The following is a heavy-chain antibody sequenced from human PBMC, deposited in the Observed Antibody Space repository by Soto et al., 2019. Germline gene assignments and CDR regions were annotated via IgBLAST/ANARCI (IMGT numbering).Heavy chain of an antibody. Sequence: EVQLLESGEGLVQPGGSLRLSCAASGFTFSSYAMSWVRQAPGKGLEWVSAISGSGGSTYYADSVKGRFTISRDNSKNTLYLQMNSLRAEDTAVYYCAKDFGAYYYYGMDVWGQGTTVTVSS. CDR3: AKDFGAYYYYGMDV. D-gene: IGHD3-10*01. CDR2: ISGSGGST. V-gene: IGHV3-23*01. CDR1: GFTFSSYA. J-gene: IGHJ6*02.